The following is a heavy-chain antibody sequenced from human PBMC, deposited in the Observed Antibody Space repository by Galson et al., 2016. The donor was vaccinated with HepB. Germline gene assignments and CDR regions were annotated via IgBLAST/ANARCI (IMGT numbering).Heavy chain of an antibody. CDR3: AKDRPYSSGWSGEFGS. Sequence: SLRLSCAASRFTFSRYGMHWVRQAPGKGLEWVAVISSDGSNKYYADSLKGRFTISRDNSKNTLYLQMNSLRPEDKALYYCAKDRPYSSGWSGEFGSWGQGALVTVSS. CDR1: RFTFSRYG. V-gene: IGHV3-30*18. CDR2: ISSDGSNK. D-gene: IGHD6-19*01. J-gene: IGHJ5*02.